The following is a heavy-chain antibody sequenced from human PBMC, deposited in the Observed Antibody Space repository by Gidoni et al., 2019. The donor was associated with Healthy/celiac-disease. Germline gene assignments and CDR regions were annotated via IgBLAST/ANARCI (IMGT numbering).Heavy chain of an antibody. D-gene: IGHD3-3*01. Sequence: EVQLLESGGGLVQPGGSLRLSCAASGFTFSSYAMSWVRQAPGKGLEWVSAISGSGGSTYYADSVKGRFTISRDKSKNTLYLQMNSLRAEDTAVYYCASTIFGVVSGFDYWGQGTLVTVSS. J-gene: IGHJ4*02. V-gene: IGHV3-23*01. CDR1: GFTFSSYA. CDR3: ASTIFGVVSGFDY. CDR2: ISGSGGST.